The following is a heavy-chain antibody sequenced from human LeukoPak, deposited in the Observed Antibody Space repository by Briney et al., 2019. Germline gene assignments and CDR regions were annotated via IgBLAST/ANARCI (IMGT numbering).Heavy chain of an antibody. J-gene: IGHJ4*02. CDR3: ARDSTLWFGELGFDY. Sequence: GASVKVSCKASGGTFSSYAISWVRQAPGQGLEWMGGFIPIFGTANYAQKFQGRVTITADESTSTAYMELSSLRSEDTAVYYCARDSTLWFGELGFDYWGQGTLVTVSS. CDR1: GGTFSSYA. CDR2: FIPIFGTA. D-gene: IGHD3-10*01. V-gene: IGHV1-69*13.